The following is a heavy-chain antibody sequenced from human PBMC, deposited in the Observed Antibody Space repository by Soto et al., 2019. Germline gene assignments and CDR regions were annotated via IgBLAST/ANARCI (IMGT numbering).Heavy chain of an antibody. J-gene: IGHJ3*01. CDR3: ATWHEREHAYDV. V-gene: IGHV3-23*01. Sequence: EVHLLESGGGLVQPGGSLRLSCAASGFTFSTYALSWVRQAPGKGLEWVSAISANGQGIYYADSVRGRFTTSSDSSKTTVYLQMNDLRPDDTAVYYCATWHEREHAYDVWGQGTTVTVSS. CDR2: ISANGQGI. CDR1: GFTFSTYA. D-gene: IGHD1-1*01.